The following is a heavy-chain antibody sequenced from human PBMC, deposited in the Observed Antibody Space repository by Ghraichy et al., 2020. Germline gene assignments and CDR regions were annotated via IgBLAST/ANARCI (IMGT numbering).Heavy chain of an antibody. J-gene: IGHJ3*01. D-gene: IGHD2/OR15-2a*01. Sequence: SETLSLTCTVSGDSISSCPYSWSWLRQPPGKGLVWFGYMYLSGSTYSNLSLKSRVTISINRSKYQFSLKMSSVTAAATVVYSCARGGFFSDAFDVWGQGTMVTVPS. V-gene: IGHV4-30-2*01. CDR3: ARGGFFSDAFDV. CDR1: GDSISSCPYS. CDR2: MYLSGST.